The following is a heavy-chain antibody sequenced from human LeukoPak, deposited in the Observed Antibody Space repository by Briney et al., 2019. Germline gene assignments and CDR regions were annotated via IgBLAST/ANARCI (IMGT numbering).Heavy chain of an antibody. Sequence: GGSLRLSCAASGFTFSSYAMSWVRKAPGKGLEWVSAISGSGGSTYYADSVKGRFTISRDNSKNTLYLQMNSLRAEDTAVYYCAKDHTIFGVVTYFDYWGQGALVTVSS. D-gene: IGHD3-3*01. CDR3: AKDHTIFGVVTYFDY. CDR1: GFTFSSYA. CDR2: ISGSGGST. V-gene: IGHV3-23*01. J-gene: IGHJ4*02.